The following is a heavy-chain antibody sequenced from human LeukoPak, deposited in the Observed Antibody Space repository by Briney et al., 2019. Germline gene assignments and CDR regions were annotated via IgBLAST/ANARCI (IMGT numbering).Heavy chain of an antibody. Sequence: ASVKVSCKASGYTFTSYYMHWVRQAPGQGLEWMGIINPSGGSTSYAQKFQGRVTMTRDTSTSTVYMELSSLRSEDTAVYYCARDIRVDFWSGYRDAFDIWGQGTMVTVSS. CDR1: GYTFTSYY. CDR2: INPSGGST. J-gene: IGHJ3*02. CDR3: ARDIRVDFWSGYRDAFDI. D-gene: IGHD3-3*01. V-gene: IGHV1-46*01.